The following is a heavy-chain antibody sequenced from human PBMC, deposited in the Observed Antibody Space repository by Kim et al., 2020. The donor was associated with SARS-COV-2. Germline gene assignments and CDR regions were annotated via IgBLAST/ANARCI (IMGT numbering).Heavy chain of an antibody. D-gene: IGHD6-19*01. Sequence: SQTLSLTCAISGDSVSSSTAAWNWVRQSPSGGLEWLGRTSYRSEWSTDYAVSLRGRATINVDTSKNQFSLQVHSVTPEDTALYYCARTSGYSGDWARLFDHWGQGILVTVSS. CDR3: ARTSGYSGDWARLFDH. CDR2: TSYRSEWST. V-gene: IGHV6-1*01. CDR1: GDSVSSSTAA. J-gene: IGHJ4*02.